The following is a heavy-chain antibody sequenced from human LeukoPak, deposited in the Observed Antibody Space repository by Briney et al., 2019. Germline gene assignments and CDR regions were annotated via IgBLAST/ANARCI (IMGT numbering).Heavy chain of an antibody. J-gene: IGHJ4*02. CDR2: ISSTSSYI. Sequence: GGSLRLSCAASGFTFSGYSMTWVRQAPGKGLEWVSSISSTSSYIYYADSVKGRFTISRDNAKNSLFLQMNNVRVEDAAVYFCARDGRSAWYEDSWGQGTLVTVSS. CDR3: ARDGRSAWYEDS. V-gene: IGHV3-21*01. CDR1: GFTFSGYS. D-gene: IGHD6-13*01.